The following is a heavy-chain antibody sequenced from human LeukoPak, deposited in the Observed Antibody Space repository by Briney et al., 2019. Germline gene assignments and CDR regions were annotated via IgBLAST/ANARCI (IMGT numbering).Heavy chain of an antibody. J-gene: IGHJ1*01. Sequence: KPSQTLSLTCTVSGGSISSGGYYWSWIRQPPGKGLEWIGYIYHSGSTYYNPSLKSRVTISVDRSKNQFSLKLSSVTAADTAVYYCAREDGSSSFEHWGQGTLVTVSS. CDR3: AREDGSSSFEH. V-gene: IGHV4-30-2*01. D-gene: IGHD6-6*01. CDR2: IYHSGST. CDR1: GGSISSGGYY.